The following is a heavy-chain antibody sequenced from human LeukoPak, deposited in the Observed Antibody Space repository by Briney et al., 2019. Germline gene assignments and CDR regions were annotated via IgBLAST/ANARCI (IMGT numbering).Heavy chain of an antibody. D-gene: IGHD6-13*01. CDR2: FSGSGGST. CDR1: GFTFSDYA. CDR3: AIVLAAGTGYFDY. V-gene: IGHV3-23*01. Sequence: GGSLRLSCAASGFTFSDYAMSWVRQAPGKGLEWVSGFSGSGGSTFYTDSVKGRFTISRDNAKNTLYLQMNSLRAKNTAIYYCAIVLAAGTGYFDYWGQGTLVTVSS. J-gene: IGHJ4*02.